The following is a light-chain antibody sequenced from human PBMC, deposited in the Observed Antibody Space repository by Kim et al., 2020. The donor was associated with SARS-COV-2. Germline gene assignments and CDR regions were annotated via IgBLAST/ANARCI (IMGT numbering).Light chain of an antibody. Sequence: SASVGDRVTIACRASQDIRNNLGWFQQRPGKAPNRLIYAASTLQSGVPSRFSGSGSGTEFTLTISSLQPEDFATYYCLQHNSYPYTFGQGTKLEIK. CDR1: QDIRNN. CDR2: AAS. J-gene: IGKJ2*01. V-gene: IGKV1-17*01. CDR3: LQHNSYPYT.